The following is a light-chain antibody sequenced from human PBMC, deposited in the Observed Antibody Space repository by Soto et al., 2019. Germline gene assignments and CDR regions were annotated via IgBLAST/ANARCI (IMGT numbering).Light chain of an antibody. V-gene: IGLV2-14*01. Sequence: QSVLTQPASVSGSPGQSITISCTGTSSDVGGYNFVSWYQQHPGKAPKLMIYEVSYRPSGVSDRFSGSKSGSTASLTISGLQAEDEADYYSNSYTSSDTVVFGGGTKVNVL. J-gene: IGLJ2*01. CDR1: SSDVGGYNF. CDR3: NSYTSSDTVV. CDR2: EVS.